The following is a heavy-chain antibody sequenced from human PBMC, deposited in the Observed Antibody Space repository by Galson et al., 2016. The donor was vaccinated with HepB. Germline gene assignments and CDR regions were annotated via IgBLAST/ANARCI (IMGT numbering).Heavy chain of an antibody. D-gene: IGHD6-13*01. V-gene: IGHV3-7*03. CDR1: GFTFSSYW. Sequence: SLRLSCAASGFTFSSYWMSWVRQAPGEGLEWVANITQDGSEKYYVDSVQGRFTISRDNAKHSLYLQMNSLRAEDTDVYYCARDPSSWHYFFYYYMDVWGEGTTVTVSS. CDR2: ITQDGSEK. CDR3: ARDPSSWHYFFYYYMDV. J-gene: IGHJ6*03.